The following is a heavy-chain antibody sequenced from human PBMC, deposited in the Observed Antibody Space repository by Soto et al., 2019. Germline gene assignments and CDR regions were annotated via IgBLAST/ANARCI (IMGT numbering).Heavy chain of an antibody. J-gene: IGHJ4*02. CDR2: MTSDGRTT. CDR1: GFAFGNSW. Sequence: GGSLRLSCVASGFAFGNSWMHWVRQPPGKGPEWVSRMTSDGRTTQYADSVKGRFTVSRDNAKNTLYLQMNSLRAEDTAVYYCATAEVDYWGPGTLVTVSS. V-gene: IGHV3-74*01. CDR3: ATAEVDY.